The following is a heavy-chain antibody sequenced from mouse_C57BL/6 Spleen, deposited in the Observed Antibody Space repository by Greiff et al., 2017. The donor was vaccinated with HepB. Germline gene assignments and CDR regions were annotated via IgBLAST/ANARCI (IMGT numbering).Heavy chain of an antibody. Sequence: QVQLQQPGAELVMPGASVKLSCKASGYTFTSYWMHWVKQRPGQGLEWIGEIDPSDSYTNYNQKFKGKSTLTVDKSSSRAYMQLSSLTSEDSAVYYCARYYYGSSYDYWGQGTTLTVSS. CDR1: GYTFTSYW. D-gene: IGHD1-1*01. CDR3: ARYYYGSSYDY. J-gene: IGHJ2*01. V-gene: IGHV1-69*01. CDR2: IDPSDSYT.